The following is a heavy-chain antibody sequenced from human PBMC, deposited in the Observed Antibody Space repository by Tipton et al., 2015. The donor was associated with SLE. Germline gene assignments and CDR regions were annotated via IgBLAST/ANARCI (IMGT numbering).Heavy chain of an antibody. V-gene: IGHV4-59*08. J-gene: IGHJ4*02. D-gene: IGHD4-17*01. CDR2: VYYSGST. CDR1: GGSISTYF. CDR3: ARLFSPTPYGDYVYFDY. Sequence: LSLTCTISGGSISTYFWSWIRQPPGKGLEWIGYVYYSGSTHYNPSLTSRVSMSVDTSKNQFSLKLTSVTAADTAVYYCARLFSPTPYGDYVYFDYWGQGTLVTVSS.